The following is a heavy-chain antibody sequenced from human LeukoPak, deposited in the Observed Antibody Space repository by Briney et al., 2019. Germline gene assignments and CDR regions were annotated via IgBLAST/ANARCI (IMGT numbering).Heavy chain of an antibody. Sequence: GGSLRLSCAASGFTFSSYSMNWVRQAPGKGLEWVSYISSSSSTIYYADSVKGRFTISRDNAKNSLYLQMNSLRGEDTAVYYCARDSSPNWFGPWGQGTLVTVSS. CDR3: ARDSSPNWFGP. D-gene: IGHD6-13*01. J-gene: IGHJ5*02. CDR2: ISSSSSTI. CDR1: GFTFSSYS. V-gene: IGHV3-48*01.